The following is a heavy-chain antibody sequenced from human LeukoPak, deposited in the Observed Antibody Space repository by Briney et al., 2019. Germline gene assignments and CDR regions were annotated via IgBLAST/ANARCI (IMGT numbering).Heavy chain of an antibody. Sequence: GGSLRLSCVASGFTFSSYAMSWVRQAPGKGLEWVSAISGSGDTTYYADSVKGWFTISRDNSKNTLYLQMNSLRAEDTAAYYCAKAMIVVVITAFDYWGQGTLVTVSS. CDR2: ISGSGDTT. CDR3: AKAMIVVVITAFDY. CDR1: GFTFSSYA. D-gene: IGHD3-22*01. J-gene: IGHJ4*02. V-gene: IGHV3-23*01.